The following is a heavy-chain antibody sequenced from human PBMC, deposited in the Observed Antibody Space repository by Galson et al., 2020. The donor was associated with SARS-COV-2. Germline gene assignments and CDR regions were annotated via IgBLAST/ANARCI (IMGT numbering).Heavy chain of an antibody. D-gene: IGHD5-18*01. Sequence: GGSLRLSCAASGFTFSDYYMSWIRQAPGKGLEWVSYISSSGSTIYYADSVKGRFTISRDNAKNSLYLQMNSLRAEDTAAYYCARVAPSILYSYGWYYFDYWGHGTLVTVSS. V-gene: IGHV3-11*04. CDR2: ISSSGSTI. CDR3: ARVAPSILYSYGWYYFDY. CDR1: GFTFSDYY. J-gene: IGHJ4*01.